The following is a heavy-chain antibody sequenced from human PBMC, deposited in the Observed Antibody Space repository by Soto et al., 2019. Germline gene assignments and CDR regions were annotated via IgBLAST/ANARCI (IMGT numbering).Heavy chain of an antibody. D-gene: IGHD3-3*01. V-gene: IGHV3-23*01. J-gene: IGHJ4*02. CDR3: ATYDFWRFDY. CDR1: AFNFSGSS. CDR2: ISRTGGRT. Sequence: EVQLLHSGGGLVQPGGSLRLSCAASAFNFSGSSMSWVRQAPGKGLHWVSGISRTGGRTFYTDSVKGRFTISRDNSDNTLHLQMNRLRVEDTALYYCATYDFWRFDYWGQGIVVTVSS.